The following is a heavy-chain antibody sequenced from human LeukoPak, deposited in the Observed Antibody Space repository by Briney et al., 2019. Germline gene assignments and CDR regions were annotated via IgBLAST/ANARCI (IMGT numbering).Heavy chain of an antibody. CDR3: ARPNDFWSGYYHY. CDR1: AYSFTTFW. Sequence: ALKISSNGSAYSFTTFWTSWTGPMPGKGLEWMGFIYPGDVDTRYSPSCQGQVPISADKSISTAYLQWSSLKASDTAMYYCARPNDFWSGYYHYWGQGTLVTVSS. D-gene: IGHD3-3*01. J-gene: IGHJ4*02. CDR2: IYPGDVDT. V-gene: IGHV5-51*01.